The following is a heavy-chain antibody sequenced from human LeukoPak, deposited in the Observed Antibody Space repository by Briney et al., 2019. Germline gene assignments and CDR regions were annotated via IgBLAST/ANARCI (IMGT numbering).Heavy chain of an antibody. J-gene: IGHJ4*02. D-gene: IGHD3-3*01. Sequence: GSLRLSCAASGFTVSSNYMSWVRPAPGKGLEWVSVIYSGGSTYYADSVKGRFTISRDNSKNTLYLQMNSLRAEDTAVYYCAVYDFWSGSYFDYWGQGTLVTVSS. CDR3: AVYDFWSGSYFDY. CDR1: GFTVSSNY. V-gene: IGHV3-53*01. CDR2: IYSGGST.